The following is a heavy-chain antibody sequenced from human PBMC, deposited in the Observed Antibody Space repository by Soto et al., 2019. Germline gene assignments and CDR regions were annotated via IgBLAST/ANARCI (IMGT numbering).Heavy chain of an antibody. D-gene: IGHD2-15*01. J-gene: IGHJ1*01. CDR3: ATATCSGGSCYYFQH. CDR1: GYTLTELS. Sequence: ASVKVSCKVSGYTLTELSMHWVRQAPGKGLEWMGGFDPEDGETIYAQKFQGRVTMTEDTSTDTAYMGLSSLRSEDTAVYYCATATCSGGSCYYFQHWGQGTLVTVSS. V-gene: IGHV1-24*01. CDR2: FDPEDGET.